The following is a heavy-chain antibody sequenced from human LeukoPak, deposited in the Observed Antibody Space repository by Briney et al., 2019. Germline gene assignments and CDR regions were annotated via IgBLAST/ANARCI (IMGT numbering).Heavy chain of an antibody. V-gene: IGHV1-2*02. J-gene: IGHJ5*02. CDR2: INPNSGGT. Sequence: ASVKVSCKASGYTFTGYYMHWVRQAPGQGLEWMGWINPNSGGTNYAQKFQGRVTMTRDTSISTAYMELSRLRSDDTAVYYCARERAAINWFDPWGQGTLVTVSS. CDR1: GYTFTGYY. D-gene: IGHD2-2*02. CDR3: ARERAAINWFDP.